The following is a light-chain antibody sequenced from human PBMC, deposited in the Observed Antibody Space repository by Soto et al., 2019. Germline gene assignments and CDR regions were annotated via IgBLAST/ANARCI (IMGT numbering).Light chain of an antibody. CDR3: AVWDDSLSGWV. CDR1: NSNIGAGYD. J-gene: IGLJ3*02. V-gene: IGLV1-47*02. Sequence: QSVLTQPPSVSGAPGQRVTISCTGSNSNIGAGYDVNWYQHFPGTAPKLLIYSTNQRPSGVPDRISGSKSGTSATLAISGLRFEDEADYYCAVWDDSLSGWVFGGGTKLTVL. CDR2: STN.